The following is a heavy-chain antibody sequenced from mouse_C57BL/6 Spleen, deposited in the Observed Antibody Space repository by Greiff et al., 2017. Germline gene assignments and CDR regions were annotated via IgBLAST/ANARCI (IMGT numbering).Heavy chain of an antibody. D-gene: IGHD2-2*01. CDR1: GFNIKDDY. CDR2: IDPENGDT. J-gene: IGHJ3*01. V-gene: IGHV14-4*01. Sequence: VQLQQSGAELVRPGASVKLSCTASGFNIKDDYMHWVKQRPEQGLEWIGWIDPENGDTEYASKFQGKATITADTSSNTAYLQLSSLTSEDTAVYYCTTSTYGYDGSSWFAYWGQGALVTVSA. CDR3: TTSTYGYDGSSWFAY.